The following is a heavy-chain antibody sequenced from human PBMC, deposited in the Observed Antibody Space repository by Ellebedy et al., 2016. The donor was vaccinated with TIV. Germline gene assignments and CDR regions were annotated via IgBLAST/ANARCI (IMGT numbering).Heavy chain of an antibody. CDR3: ARDRDLVGSIGDAFDI. CDR1: GFTFSNYW. D-gene: IGHD1-26*01. Sequence: GESLKISCTASGFTFSNYWMTWVRQAPGKGLEWVAVISYDGGIGYYADSVKGRFTISRDNSKNTQYLQMNSLRPEDTAVYYCARDRDLVGSIGDAFDIWGQGTMVTVSS. V-gene: IGHV3-30*03. J-gene: IGHJ3*02. CDR2: ISYDGGIG.